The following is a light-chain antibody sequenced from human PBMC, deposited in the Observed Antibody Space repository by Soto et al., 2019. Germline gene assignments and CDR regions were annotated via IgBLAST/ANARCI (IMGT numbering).Light chain of an antibody. Sequence: DIQMTQSPSSLSASVGDRVTITCRASESIARHLNWYQQKPGKAPKLLIYAASSLQNGVPSRFRGGGSGTDFTLTINNLQPEDFATYYCQQTYSTLSITLGQGTRLEIK. J-gene: IGKJ5*01. CDR3: QQTYSTLSIT. CDR1: ESIARH. V-gene: IGKV1-39*01. CDR2: AAS.